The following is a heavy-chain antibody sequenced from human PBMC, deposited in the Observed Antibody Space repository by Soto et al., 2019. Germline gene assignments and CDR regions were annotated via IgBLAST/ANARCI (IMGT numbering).Heavy chain of an antibody. CDR1: GYTFTGYY. Sequence: GASVKVSCKASGYTFTGYYMHWVRQAPGQGLEWMGWINPNSGGTNYAQKFQGRVTMTRDTSISTAYMDLSRLRSDDTAVYYCARDVVPRRFLEFWFDPWGQGTLVTVSS. V-gene: IGHV1-2*02. CDR3: ARDVVPRRFLEFWFDP. J-gene: IGHJ5*02. CDR2: INPNSGGT. D-gene: IGHD3-3*01.